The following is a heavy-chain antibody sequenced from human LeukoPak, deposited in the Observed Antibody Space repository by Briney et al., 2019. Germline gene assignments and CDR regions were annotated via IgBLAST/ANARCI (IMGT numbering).Heavy chain of an antibody. D-gene: IGHD6-19*01. CDR2: IYHSGGT. CDR1: GGSISSNIW. CDR3: ARTSSGWNGY. Sequence: PSETLSLTCAVSGGSISSNIWWSWVRQPPGKGLEWIGEIYHSGGTNYKPSLKSRVTMSVDKSKNQFSLKLSSVTAADTAVYYCARTSSGWNGYWGQGTLVTVSS. J-gene: IGHJ4*02. V-gene: IGHV4-4*02.